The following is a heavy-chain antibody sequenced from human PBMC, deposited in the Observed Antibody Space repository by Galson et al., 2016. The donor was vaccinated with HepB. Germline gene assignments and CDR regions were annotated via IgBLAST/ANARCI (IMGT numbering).Heavy chain of an antibody. V-gene: IGHV1-24*01. J-gene: IGHJ3*02. CDR1: GYTLTELS. CDR3: ATDVYQLLSDAFDI. D-gene: IGHD2-2*01. Sequence: SVKVSCKVSGYTLTELSMHWVRQAPGKGLEWMGGFDPEDGETIYAQKFQGRVTMTEDTSTDTAYMELSSLRSEDTAVYYCATDVYQLLSDAFDIWGQGTMVTVSS. CDR2: FDPEDGET.